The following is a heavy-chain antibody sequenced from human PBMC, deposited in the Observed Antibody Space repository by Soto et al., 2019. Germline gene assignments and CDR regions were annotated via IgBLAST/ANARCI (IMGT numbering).Heavy chain of an antibody. D-gene: IGHD3-16*02. V-gene: IGHV4-31*02. CDR1: GGSISSGGYY. CDR3: ARLDYDYVWRSYRYYYFDY. J-gene: IGHJ4*02. CDR2: IYYSGST. Sequence: SETLSLTXTVSGGSISSGGYYWSWIRQHPGKGLEWIGYIYYSGSTYYNPSLKSRVTISVDTSKNQFSLKLSSVTAADTAVYYCARLDYDYVWRSYRYYYFDYWGQGTLVTVSS.